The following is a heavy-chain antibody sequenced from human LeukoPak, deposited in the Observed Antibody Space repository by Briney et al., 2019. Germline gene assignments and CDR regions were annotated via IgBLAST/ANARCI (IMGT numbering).Heavy chain of an antibody. D-gene: IGHD2-2*03. J-gene: IGHJ2*01. V-gene: IGHV1-69*05. CDR3: AGGYCSSTSCHPYWYFDL. CDR1: GGTFSSYA. Sequence: SVKVSCKASGGTFSSYAISWVRQAPGQGLEWTGGIIPIFGTANYAQKFQGRVTITTDESTSTAYMELSSLRSEDTAVYYCAGGYCSSTSCHPYWYFDLWGRGTLVTVSS. CDR2: IIPIFGTA.